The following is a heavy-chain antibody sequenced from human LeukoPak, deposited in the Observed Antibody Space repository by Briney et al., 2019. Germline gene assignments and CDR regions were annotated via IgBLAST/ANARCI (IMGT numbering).Heavy chain of an antibody. D-gene: IGHD6-6*01. V-gene: IGHV3-23*01. Sequence: GGSLRLSCAASGLTFSSHWMHWVRQAPGKGLEWVSAISGSGGSTYYADSVKGRFTISRDNSKNTLYLQMDSLRAEDTAVYYCAKDLAARPRQRFRDVWGQGTTVTVSS. CDR3: AKDLAARPRQRFRDV. CDR1: GLTFSSHW. J-gene: IGHJ6*02. CDR2: ISGSGGST.